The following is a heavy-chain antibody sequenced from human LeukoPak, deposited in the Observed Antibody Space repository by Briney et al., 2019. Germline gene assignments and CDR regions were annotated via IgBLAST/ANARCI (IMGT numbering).Heavy chain of an antibody. D-gene: IGHD3-22*01. Sequence: SVKVSCKGSGGTFISYGISWVRQAPGQGNEWMGGIIPMFGRANYARKFQGRVTINTDETTSTAYMELRSLRSEDTAVYYCARGKYDSSGYYNCEGFDYWGQGTLVTVSS. V-gene: IGHV1-69*05. CDR2: IIPMFGRA. J-gene: IGHJ4*02. CDR3: ARGKYDSSGYYNCEGFDY. CDR1: GGTFISYG.